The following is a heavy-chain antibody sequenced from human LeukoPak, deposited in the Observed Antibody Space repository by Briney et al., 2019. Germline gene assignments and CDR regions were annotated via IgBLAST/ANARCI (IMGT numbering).Heavy chain of an antibody. CDR1: GFAFSGSV. D-gene: IGHD5-18*01. CDR2: IRSKRNNYAT. CDR3: SRLEDSNPIEVALDI. V-gene: IGHV3-73*01. Sequence: GGSLKLSCAASGFAFSGSVMHWVRQAAGKGLEWVGRIRSKRNNYATAYSASVKGRFTISRDDSKNTVYLHMDSLKTEDTALYYCSRLEDSNPIEVALDIWGQGTVVTVSS. J-gene: IGHJ3*02.